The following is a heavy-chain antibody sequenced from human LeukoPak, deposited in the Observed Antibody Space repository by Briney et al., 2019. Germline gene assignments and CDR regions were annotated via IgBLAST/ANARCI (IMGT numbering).Heavy chain of an antibody. CDR2: ISYDGSNK. V-gene: IGHV3-30*04. CDR3: ATGGKFDFWSGYHIDN. CDR1: GFTISSNA. D-gene: IGHD3-3*01. J-gene: IGHJ4*02. Sequence: GRSLRLSCEVSGFTISSNAMHWVRQAPGKALEWVAVISYDGSNKNFADSVKGRFTVSRDNSKHTLYLHMNSLRSDDTAMYYCATGGKFDFWSGYHIDNWGQGTLVTVSS.